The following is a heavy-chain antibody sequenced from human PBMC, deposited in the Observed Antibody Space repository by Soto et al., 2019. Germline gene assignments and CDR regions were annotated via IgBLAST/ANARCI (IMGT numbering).Heavy chain of an antibody. D-gene: IGHD3-22*01. CDR1: GFTFSSYS. CDR2: IGIGSSTT. J-gene: IGHJ6*02. CDR3: ASFLLYDSSGYYFGMDV. Sequence: GGSLRLSCAASGFTFSSYSMNWVRQAPGKGLEWVSYIGIGSSTTYYADSVKGRFTISRDNAKNSLYLQMNSLRAEDTAVYYCASFLLYDSSGYYFGMDVWGQGTTVTVSS. V-gene: IGHV3-48*04.